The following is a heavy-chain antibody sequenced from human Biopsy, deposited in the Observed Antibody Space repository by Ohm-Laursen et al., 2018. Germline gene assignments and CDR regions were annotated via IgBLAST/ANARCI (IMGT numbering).Heavy chain of an antibody. CDR3: ARHPTGFWFDP. V-gene: IGHV4-39*01. CDR1: GGSVSSNTDY. J-gene: IGHJ5*02. Sequence: TLSLTCPVSGGSVSSNTDYWAWLRQPPGKGLEWIGSIFYTGIIFYNPSLKSRVSIPVDTSKNHFSLNLNSVTASDTALYYCARHPTGFWFDPWGQGTLVIVSS. CDR2: IFYTGII.